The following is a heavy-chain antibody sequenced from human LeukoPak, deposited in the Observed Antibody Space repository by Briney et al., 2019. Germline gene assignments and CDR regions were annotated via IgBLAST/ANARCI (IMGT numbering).Heavy chain of an antibody. CDR3: AKGLSHDYSNDALAD. J-gene: IGHJ4*02. Sequence: PGGSLRLSCAASGFTVSTNYMTWVRQAPGKGLEWVSVIYTGGSTFYADSVKGRFTISRDNSKNTLYLQMNSLRAEDTAVYYCAKGLSHDYSNDALADWGQGTLVTVSS. CDR1: GFTVSTNY. D-gene: IGHD4-11*01. V-gene: IGHV3-66*02. CDR2: IYTGGST.